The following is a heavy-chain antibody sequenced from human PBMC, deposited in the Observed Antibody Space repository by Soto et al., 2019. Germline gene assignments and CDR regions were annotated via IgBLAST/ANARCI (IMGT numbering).Heavy chain of an antibody. V-gene: IGHV3-33*01. Sequence: QVQLVESGGGVVQPGRSLRLSCAASGFTFGIYGMHWVRQAPGKGLEWVAVIWYDGSIKYHADSVKGRFTISRDNSKHTVYLQMNSLRDEDTAVYYCARATSGSFDALDMWGQGTMVTVSS. D-gene: IGHD1-26*01. J-gene: IGHJ3*02. CDR1: GFTFGIYG. CDR2: IWYDGSIK. CDR3: ARATSGSFDALDM.